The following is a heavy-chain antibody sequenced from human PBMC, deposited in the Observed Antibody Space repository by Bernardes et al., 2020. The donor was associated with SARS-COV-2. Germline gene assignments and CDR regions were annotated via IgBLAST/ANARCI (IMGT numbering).Heavy chain of an antibody. CDR3: ARTVDYFDY. J-gene: IGHJ4*02. Sequence: SETLYLTCAVSGGSISSGGYSWSWIRQPPGKGLEWIGYIYHSGSTSYNPSLKSRVTISVDRSKNQFSLHLTSVTAADTAVYYCARTVDYFDYWGQGTLVTVSS. D-gene: IGHD2-21*01. CDR2: IYHSGST. CDR1: GGSISSGGYS. V-gene: IGHV4-30-2*01.